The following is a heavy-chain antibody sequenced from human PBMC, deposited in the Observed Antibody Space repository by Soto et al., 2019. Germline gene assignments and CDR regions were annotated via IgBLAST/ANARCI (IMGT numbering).Heavy chain of an antibody. J-gene: IGHJ6*02. V-gene: IGHV4-34*01. Sequence: PSETLSLSCAVYGGSFSRYYWSWIRLPPGKGLEWIGEINHSGSTNYNPSLKSRVTISVDTSKNQFSLKLSSVTAADTAVYYCARGPSLRYFDWLLGGRGRYGMDVWGQGTTVTVS. CDR1: GGSFSRYY. CDR2: INHSGST. D-gene: IGHD3-9*01. CDR3: ARGPSLRYFDWLLGGRGRYGMDV.